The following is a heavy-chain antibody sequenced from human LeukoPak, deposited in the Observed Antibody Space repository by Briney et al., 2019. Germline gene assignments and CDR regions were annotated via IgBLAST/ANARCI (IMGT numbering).Heavy chain of an antibody. Sequence: TGGSLRLSCAASGFTFSTYAVSWVRQAPGKGLEWVSSLSGSGGSPNYANSVKGRFTISRDNSKNTLYLQMNSLRAEDTAVYYCANALGGGNTWYYFDCWGQGTLVTVSS. J-gene: IGHJ4*02. V-gene: IGHV3-23*01. CDR2: LSGSGGSP. CDR1: GFTFSTYA. CDR3: ANALGGGNTWYYFDC. D-gene: IGHD6-13*01.